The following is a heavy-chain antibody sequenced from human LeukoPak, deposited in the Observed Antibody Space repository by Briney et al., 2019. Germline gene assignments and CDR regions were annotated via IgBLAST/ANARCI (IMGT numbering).Heavy chain of an antibody. CDR1: GFTFSSSD. CDR3: AKGYRNHLLILLDS. Sequence: PVGSLRLSCAASGFTFSSSDMHWVHQAPGKGLEWVAFIRYDGNNKYYADSVKGRLTITRDNSKNTLYLQMNSLRAADTAVYYCAKGYRNHLLILLDSWGQGTLVTVSS. J-gene: IGHJ5*01. D-gene: IGHD3-16*01. CDR2: IRYDGNNK. V-gene: IGHV3-30*02.